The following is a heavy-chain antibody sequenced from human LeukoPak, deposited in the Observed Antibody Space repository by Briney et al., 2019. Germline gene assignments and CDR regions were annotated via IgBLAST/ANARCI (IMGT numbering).Heavy chain of an antibody. CDR2: IYHSGST. V-gene: IGHV4-38-2*01. D-gene: IGHD2-2*01. J-gene: IGHJ4*02. CDR1: GYSISSGYY. CDR3: ATLSDQLLFTHY. Sequence: PSETLSLTCAVSGYSISSGYYWGWIRQPPGKGLEWIGSIYHSGSTYYNPSLKSRVTISVDTSKSQFSLKLSSVTAADAAVYYCATLSDQLLFTHYWGQGTLVTVSS.